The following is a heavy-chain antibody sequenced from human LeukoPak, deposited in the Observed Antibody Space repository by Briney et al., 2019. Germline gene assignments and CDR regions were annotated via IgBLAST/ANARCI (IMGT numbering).Heavy chain of an antibody. V-gene: IGHV5-51*01. Sequence: GGSLKISCKASGYSFTTYWIGWVRQMPGKGLEWMGIIDPSDSETRYTPSFEGQVTISADKSLTTAYLQWNSLKASDTALYYCARQTAMGRSGDYWGQGTLVTVSS. CDR2: IDPSDSET. D-gene: IGHD5-18*01. CDR1: GYSFTTYW. CDR3: ARQTAMGRSGDY. J-gene: IGHJ4*02.